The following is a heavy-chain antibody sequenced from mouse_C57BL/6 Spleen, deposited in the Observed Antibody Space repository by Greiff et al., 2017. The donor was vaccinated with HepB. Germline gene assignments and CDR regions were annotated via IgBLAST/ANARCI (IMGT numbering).Heavy chain of an antibody. J-gene: IGHJ2*01. CDR3: ARDKGATVAYFDY. CDR2: ISDGGSYT. V-gene: IGHV5-4*01. CDR1: GFTFSSYA. Sequence: EVNVVESGGGLVKPGGSLKLSCAASGFTFSSYAMSWVRQTPEKRLEWVATISDGGSYTYYPDNVKGRFTISRDNAKNNLYLQMSHLKSEDTAMYYCARDKGATVAYFDYWGQGTTLTVSS. D-gene: IGHD1-1*01.